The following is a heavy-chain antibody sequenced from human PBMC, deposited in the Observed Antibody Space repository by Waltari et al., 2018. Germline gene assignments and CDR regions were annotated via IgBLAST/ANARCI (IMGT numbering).Heavy chain of an antibody. V-gene: IGHV1-24*01. CDR2: FDPEDGET. CDR3: ATDSRSMITIGVGGSYFFDY. J-gene: IGHJ4*02. CDR1: GYTLTELS. Sequence: QVQLVQSGAEVKKPGASVKVSCKVSGYTLTELSMHWVRPAPGKGLEWMGGFDPEDGETIYAQKFQGRVTMTEDTSTDTAYMELSSLRSEDTAVYYCATDSRSMITIGVGGSYFFDYWGQGTLVTVSS. D-gene: IGHD3-16*01.